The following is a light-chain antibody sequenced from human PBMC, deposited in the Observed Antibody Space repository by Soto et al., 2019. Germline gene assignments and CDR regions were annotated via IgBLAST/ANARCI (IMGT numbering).Light chain of an antibody. J-gene: IGLJ7*01. V-gene: IGLV2-23*02. CDR3: CSYGGSRAV. Sequence: QSVLTQPASVSGSPGQSITISCTGTSSDVGSHTLVSWYQQHPGQAPKLMIYGVSKRPLGVSARFSASKSGNTASLTISGLEAEDEADYDCCSYGGSRAVFGGGTQLTVL. CDR1: SSDVGSHTL. CDR2: GVS.